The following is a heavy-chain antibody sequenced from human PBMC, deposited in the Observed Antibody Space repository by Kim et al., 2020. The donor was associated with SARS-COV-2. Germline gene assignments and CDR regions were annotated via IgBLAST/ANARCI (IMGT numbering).Heavy chain of an antibody. CDR1: GYGFTSNY. Sequence: ASVKVSCKTSGYGFTSNYLHWVRLAPGQGLEWMGMVYPNDGTTTYAQKFQGRVTMTSDTPTRTGYMELSSLTSEDTAVYYCARDLEGFDYWGQGTLFTVS. CDR2: VYPNDGTT. CDR3: ARDLEGFDY. V-gene: IGHV1-46*01. D-gene: IGHD1-1*01. J-gene: IGHJ4*02.